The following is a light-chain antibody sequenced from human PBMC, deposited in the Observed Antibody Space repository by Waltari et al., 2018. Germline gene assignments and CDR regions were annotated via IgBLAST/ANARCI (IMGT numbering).Light chain of an antibody. CDR2: QDT. V-gene: IGLV3-1*01. J-gene: IGLJ2*01. CDR1: KLGDDY. Sequence: SYALTQPPSVSVSPGQTASITCSGDKLGDDYASWYQQRPGQSPVVVIYQDTKRPSGIPERFSGSISGNTATLTISGTQAMDEADYYCQSWDSSTVVFGGGTKLTVL. CDR3: QSWDSSTVV.